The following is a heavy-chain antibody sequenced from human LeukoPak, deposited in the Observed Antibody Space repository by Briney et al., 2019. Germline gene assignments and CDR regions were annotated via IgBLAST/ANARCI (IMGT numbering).Heavy chain of an antibody. V-gene: IGHV3-74*01. CDR2: INTDGSST. CDR3: ARVRGSSSVGFWFDP. Sequence: QPRGSLRLSCAASGFTFSSYWMHWVRQAPGKGLVWVSHINTDGSSTTYADSVKGRFTISRDNAKNTLYLQMNSLRAEDTAVYYCARVRGSSSVGFWFDPWGQGTLVTVSS. D-gene: IGHD6-6*01. CDR1: GFTFSSYW. J-gene: IGHJ5*02.